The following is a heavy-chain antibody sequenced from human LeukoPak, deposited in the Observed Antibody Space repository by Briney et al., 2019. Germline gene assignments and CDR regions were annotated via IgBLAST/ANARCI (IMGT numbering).Heavy chain of an antibody. V-gene: IGHV3-30*02. CDR3: ARRAGAYSHPYDY. J-gene: IGHJ4*02. CDR1: GFTFSSYG. D-gene: IGHD4/OR15-4a*01. CDR2: IRYDGSNK. Sequence: GGSLRLSCAASGFTFSSYGMHWVRQAPGKGLEWVAFIRYDGSNKYYADSVKGRFTISRDNSKNTLYLQMNSLRAEDTAVCYCARRAGAYSHPYDYWGQGTLVTVSS.